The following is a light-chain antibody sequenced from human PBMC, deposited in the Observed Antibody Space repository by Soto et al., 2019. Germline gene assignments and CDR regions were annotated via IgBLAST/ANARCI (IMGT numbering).Light chain of an antibody. Sequence: EIKMTQSPSAVSASVGDIVTITCGACQGISNYLAWFQQKPGKVPKRLIYTASSLQSGVPSRFSGSGSGTEFTLTICSLQPEDFATYYCLHHYTYPWTFGQGTKVDIK. CDR3: LHHYTYPWT. J-gene: IGKJ1*01. V-gene: IGKV1-17*03. CDR1: QGISNY. CDR2: TAS.